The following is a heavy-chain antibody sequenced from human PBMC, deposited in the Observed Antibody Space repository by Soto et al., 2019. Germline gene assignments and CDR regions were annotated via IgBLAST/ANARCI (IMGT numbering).Heavy chain of an antibody. J-gene: IGHJ4*02. Sequence: EVQLLESGGGLVQPGGSLRLSCAASGFTFSSYAMSWVRQAPGKGLEWVSAISGSSSYIYYADSVKGRFTISRDNAKNSLYLQMNSLRAEDTAVYYCASTMVRGRGVYFDYWGQGTLVTVSS. D-gene: IGHD3-10*01. CDR1: GFTFSSYA. CDR3: ASTMVRGRGVYFDY. CDR2: ISGSSSYI. V-gene: IGHV3-21*01.